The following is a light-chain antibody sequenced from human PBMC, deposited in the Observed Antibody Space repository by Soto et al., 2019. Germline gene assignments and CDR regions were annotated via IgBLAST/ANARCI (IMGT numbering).Light chain of an antibody. CDR3: KQSFITPRS. J-gene: IGKJ1*01. CDR1: QNIRSY. V-gene: IGKV1-39*01. Sequence: DIQMIQSPSSLSASVGDRVTISCRASQNIRSYVNWYQHKAGKAPKLLIHDANTLQSGVQSRFSGSGSGTDFTLTITSLQPEDFAIYYCKQSFITPRSFGQGTKVDIK. CDR2: DAN.